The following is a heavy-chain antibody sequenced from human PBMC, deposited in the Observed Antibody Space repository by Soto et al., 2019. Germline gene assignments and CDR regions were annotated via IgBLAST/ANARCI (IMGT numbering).Heavy chain of an antibody. D-gene: IGHD3-22*01. Sequence: ASVKVSCKASGYTFTSNGISWVRRAPGQGLEWMGGIIPIFGTANYAQKFQGRVTITADESTSTAYVELSSLRSEDTAVYYCARDLLNYYDSSGYYNYWGQGTLVTVSS. CDR2: IIPIFGTA. V-gene: IGHV1-69*13. CDR3: ARDLLNYYDSSGYYNY. J-gene: IGHJ4*02. CDR1: GYTFTSNG.